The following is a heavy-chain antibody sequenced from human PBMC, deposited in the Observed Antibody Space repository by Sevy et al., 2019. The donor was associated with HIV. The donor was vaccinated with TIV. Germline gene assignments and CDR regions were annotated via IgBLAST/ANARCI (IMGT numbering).Heavy chain of an antibody. CDR3: ARAVPATDAFDI. CDR1: GFTFSSYG. Sequence: GGSLRLSCAASGFTFSSYGMHWVRQAPGKGLEWVAFIRYDGSNKYYADSVKGRFTISRDNSKNTLYLQMNSLRAEDTAVFYCARAVPATDAFDIWGQGTLVTVSS. J-gene: IGHJ3*02. V-gene: IGHV3-30*02. CDR2: IRYDGSNK. D-gene: IGHD6-19*01.